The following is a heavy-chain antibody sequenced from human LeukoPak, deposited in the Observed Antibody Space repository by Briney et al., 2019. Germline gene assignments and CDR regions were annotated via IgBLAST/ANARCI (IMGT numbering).Heavy chain of an antibody. D-gene: IGHD3-9*01. CDR1: GGSISRSSYY. J-gene: IGHJ4*02. CDR2: IYYSGST. CDR3: ARAADWLLDY. Sequence: SETLSLTCTVSGGSISRSSYYWGWIRQPPGKGLEWIGSIYYSGSTYYNPSLKSRVTISVDTSKNQFSLKLSSVTAADTAVYYCARAADWLLDYWGQGTLVTVSS. V-gene: IGHV4-39*01.